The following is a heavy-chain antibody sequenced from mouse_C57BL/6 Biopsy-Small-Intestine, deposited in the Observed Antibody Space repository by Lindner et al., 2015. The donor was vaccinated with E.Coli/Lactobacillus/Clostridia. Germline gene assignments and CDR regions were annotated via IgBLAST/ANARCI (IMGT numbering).Heavy chain of an antibody. Sequence: VQLQESGAELVRPGASVKLSCTASGFNIKDDYMYWVKQRPERGLEWIGWIDPENGDTEYASKFQGKATITADTSSNTAYLQLSSLTSEDTAVYYCAGGANYWYFDLWATGTTVTVSS. CDR2: IDPENGDT. CDR1: GFNIKDDY. J-gene: IGHJ1*03. CDR3: AGGANYWYFDL. V-gene: IGHV14-4*01. D-gene: IGHD3-1*01.